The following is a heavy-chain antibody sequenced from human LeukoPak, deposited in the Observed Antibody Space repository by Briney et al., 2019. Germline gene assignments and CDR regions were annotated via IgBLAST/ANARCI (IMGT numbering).Heavy chain of an antibody. J-gene: IGHJ4*02. CDR2: ISAYNGNT. CDR1: GYTFTSYG. Sequence: GASVKVSCKASGYTFTSYGISWVRQAPGQGLEWMGWISAYNGNTNYAQKLQGRVTMTTDTSTSTAYMELRSLRSDDTAVYYCVGDNYYDSSGYLQFDYWGQGTLVTVSS. CDR3: VGDNYYDSSGYLQFDY. D-gene: IGHD3-22*01. V-gene: IGHV1-18*01.